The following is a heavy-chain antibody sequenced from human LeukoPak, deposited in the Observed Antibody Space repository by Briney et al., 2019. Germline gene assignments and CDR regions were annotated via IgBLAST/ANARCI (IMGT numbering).Heavy chain of an antibody. CDR3: ARRRMTTVTIDY. V-gene: IGHV1-8*01. CDR2: MNPNSGNT. Sequence: ASVKVSCKASGYTFTSYDINWVRQATGQGLEWMGWMNPNSGNTGYAQKFQGRVTMTRNTSISTAYMELSSPRSEDTAVYYCARRRMTTVTIDYWGQGTLVTVSS. D-gene: IGHD4-17*01. J-gene: IGHJ4*02. CDR1: GYTFTSYD.